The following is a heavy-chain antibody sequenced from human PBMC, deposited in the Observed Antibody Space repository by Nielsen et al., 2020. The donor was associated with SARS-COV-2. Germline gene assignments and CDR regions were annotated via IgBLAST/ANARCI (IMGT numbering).Heavy chain of an antibody. V-gene: IGHV3-30*03. CDR2: ISHDESNR. CDR1: GFRFSSYG. J-gene: IGHJ4*02. CDR3: ARDQVGSSAGYFDY. D-gene: IGHD6-6*01. Sequence: GGSLRLSCAASGFRFSSYGMHWVRQAPGQGLEWVAFISHDESNRYYADSVKGRLTISRDNSRNTLYLQLNSLRADDTAVYYCARDQVGSSAGYFDYWGQGTLVTVSS.